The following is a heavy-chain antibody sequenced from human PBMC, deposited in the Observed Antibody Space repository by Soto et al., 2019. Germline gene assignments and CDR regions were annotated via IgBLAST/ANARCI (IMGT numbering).Heavy chain of an antibody. V-gene: IGHV3-23*01. D-gene: IGHD3-22*01. J-gene: IGHJ4*02. CDR3: AKSRYSDSSGDFYDY. Sequence: GESLRPSCAASAFTFNNYAMSWVRQAPGKGLEWVSGIGGSGRTTYYADSVKGRFTISRDNSNNTLFLQMNSLRAEDTAVYYCAKSRYSDSSGDFYDYWGQGTLVTVSS. CDR1: AFTFNNYA. CDR2: IGGSGRTT.